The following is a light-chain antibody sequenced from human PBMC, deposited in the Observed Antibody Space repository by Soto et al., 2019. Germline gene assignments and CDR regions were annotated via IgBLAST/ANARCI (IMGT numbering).Light chain of an antibody. CDR2: EAS. CDR3: QQRTSWPIT. CDR1: LSVSSY. J-gene: IGKJ5*01. Sequence: EIVLTQSPATLSFSPGERATLSCRASLSVSSYLAWYQQKPVQTPMLLIYEASNRATGIPARFSGSGSGTDFTRTISSLEPEDFAVYYCQQRTSWPITFGQGTRLEIK. V-gene: IGKV3-11*01.